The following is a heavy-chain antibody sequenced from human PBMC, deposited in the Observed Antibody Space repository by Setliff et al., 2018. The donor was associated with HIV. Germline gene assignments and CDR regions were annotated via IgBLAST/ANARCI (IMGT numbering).Heavy chain of an antibody. V-gene: IGHV1-8*02. CDR1: GYTFTGYN. J-gene: IGHJ4*02. CDR2: MNPNSGRA. CDR3: ARGRLSWSPDF. Sequence: ASVKVSCKASGYTFTGYNLHWLRQAPGQGLEWLGWMNPNSGRAGSAQMFQGRLTMTRDTSTSTAYMELSSLTSDDTAIYYCARGRLSWSPDFWGQGTLVTVSS.